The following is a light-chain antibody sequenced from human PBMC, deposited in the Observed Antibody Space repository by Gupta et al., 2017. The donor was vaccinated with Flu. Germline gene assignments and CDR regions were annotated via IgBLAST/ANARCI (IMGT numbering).Light chain of an antibody. V-gene: IGLV2-14*01. J-gene: IGLJ1*01. CDR2: EVS. Sequence: QSALTQPASVSGSPGQSITISCTGTSSDVGGYNYVSWYQQHPGKAPNLMIYEVSNRPSGVANRFSGSKSGNTASLTISGRQDEDEADYYCSSDTSSSTYVFGTGTKVTVL. CDR1: SSDVGGYNY. CDR3: SSDTSSSTYV.